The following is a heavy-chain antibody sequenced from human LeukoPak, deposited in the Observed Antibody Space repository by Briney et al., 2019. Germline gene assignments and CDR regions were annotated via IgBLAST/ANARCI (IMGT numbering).Heavy chain of an antibody. Sequence: SQTLSLTCTVSGGSISSGSYYWSWIRQPAGKGLEWIGRIYTSGGTNYNPSLKSRVTISVDTSKNQFSLKLSSVTAADTAVYYCVARSYRSLLPFDYWGQGTLVTVSS. J-gene: IGHJ4*02. CDR3: VARSYRSLLPFDY. CDR1: GGSISSGSYY. V-gene: IGHV4-61*02. CDR2: IYTSGGT. D-gene: IGHD1-26*01.